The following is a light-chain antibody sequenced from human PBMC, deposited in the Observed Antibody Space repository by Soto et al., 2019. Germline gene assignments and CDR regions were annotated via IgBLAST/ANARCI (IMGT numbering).Light chain of an antibody. CDR3: CSYASSSTWV. Sequence: QSALTQPAPVSGSPGQSITISCTGTSSDVGSYNLVSWYQQHPGKAPKLMIYEGSKRPSGVSNRFSGSKSGNTASLTISGLQAEDEADYYCCSYASSSTWVFGGGTKLTVL. V-gene: IGLV2-23*01. J-gene: IGLJ2*01. CDR1: SSDVGSYNL. CDR2: EGS.